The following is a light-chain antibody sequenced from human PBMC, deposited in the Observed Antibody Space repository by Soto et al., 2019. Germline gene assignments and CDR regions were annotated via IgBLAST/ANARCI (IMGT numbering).Light chain of an antibody. CDR1: QSVSSN. Sequence: EIVMTQSPDILSVSPGERATLSCRASQSVSSNLAWYQQRPGQAPRLLIYGGSTRATGIPARFSGSGSGTDFTLTISSLQSEDFAIYYCQQYNNWPPLTFGGGTKVEIK. CDR3: QQYNNWPPLT. J-gene: IGKJ4*01. V-gene: IGKV3-15*01. CDR2: GGS.